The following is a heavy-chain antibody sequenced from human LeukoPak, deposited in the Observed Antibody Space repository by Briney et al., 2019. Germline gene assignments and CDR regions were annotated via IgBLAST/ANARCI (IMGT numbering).Heavy chain of an antibody. CDR1: RFTFSSYE. CDR2: VSGSGGST. V-gene: IGHV3-23*01. J-gene: IGHJ4*02. CDR3: ARDSSGYGSFDY. Sequence: GGSLRLSCAASRFTFSSYEMNWVRHAPGKGLEWVSRVSGSGGSTYYADSVKGRFSISRDNSKNTLYLQMNSLRAEDTAVYYCARDSSGYGSFDYWGRGTLVTVSS. D-gene: IGHD3-22*01.